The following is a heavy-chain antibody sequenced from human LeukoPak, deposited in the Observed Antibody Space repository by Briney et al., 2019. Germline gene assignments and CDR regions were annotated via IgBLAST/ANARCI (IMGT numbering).Heavy chain of an antibody. V-gene: IGHV3-74*01. CDR2: INSDESSR. CDR1: GFNLSNYW. Sequence: PGGSLRLSCAASGFNLSNYWMHWVRQAPGKGLVWVSRINSDESSRTYAESVKGRFTISRDNAKNTLYLQMNSLRAEDTAVYYCAREDFQFGVRSFDIWGQGTMVTVSS. D-gene: IGHD3-10*01. J-gene: IGHJ3*02. CDR3: AREDFQFGVRSFDI.